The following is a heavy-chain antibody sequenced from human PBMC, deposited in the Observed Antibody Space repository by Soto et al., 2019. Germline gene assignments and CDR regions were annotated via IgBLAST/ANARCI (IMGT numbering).Heavy chain of an antibody. Sequence: SETLSLTCTVSGGSISSYYWGWIRRPPGKGLEWIGSIYYSGSTYYNPSLKSRVTISVDTSKNQFSLKLSSVTAADTAVYYCACIFSGGYGYGFYYYGMDVWGQGTTVTVSS. D-gene: IGHD5-18*01. CDR2: IYYSGST. J-gene: IGHJ6*02. V-gene: IGHV4-39*01. CDR1: GGSISSYY. CDR3: ACIFSGGYGYGFYYYGMDV.